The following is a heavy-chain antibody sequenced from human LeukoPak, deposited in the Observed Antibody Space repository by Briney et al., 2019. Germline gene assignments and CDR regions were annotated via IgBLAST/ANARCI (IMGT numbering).Heavy chain of an antibody. V-gene: IGHV3-33*06. CDR2: VWYDGSNK. J-gene: IGHJ6*02. CDR3: AKDLGCSSTSCFDYYGMDV. CDR1: GFTFSSYG. Sequence: PGRSLRLSCAASGFTFSSYGMHWVRQAPGKGLEWVAVVWYDGSNKYYADSVKGRFTISRDNSKNTLYLQMNSLRAEDTAVYYCAKDLGCSSTSCFDYYGMDVWGQGTTVTVSS. D-gene: IGHD2-2*01.